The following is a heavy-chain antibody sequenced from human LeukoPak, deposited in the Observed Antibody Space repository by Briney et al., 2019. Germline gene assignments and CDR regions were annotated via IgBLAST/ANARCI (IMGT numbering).Heavy chain of an antibody. V-gene: IGHV3-23*01. J-gene: IGHJ4*02. CDR3: AKYGPQDSGSSHFDY. Sequence: PGGSLRPSCAASGFTFSSYAMSWVRQAPGKGLEWVSAIRDSSSSTHYADSVKGRFTTSRDNSKNTLFLQMNSLRAEDTAIYYCAKYGPQDSGSSHFDYWGQGALVTVSS. D-gene: IGHD1-26*01. CDR1: GFTFSSYA. CDR2: IRDSSSST.